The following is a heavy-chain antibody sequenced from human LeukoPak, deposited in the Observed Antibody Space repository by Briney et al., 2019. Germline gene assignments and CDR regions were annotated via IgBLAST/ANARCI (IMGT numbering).Heavy chain of an antibody. D-gene: IGHD6-19*01. Sequence: SETLSLTCTVSGGSISSYYWSWIRQPPGKGLEWIGYIYYSGSTNYNPSLKSRVTISVDTSKNQFSLKLSSVTAADTAVYYCARHSTSGWYWFDPWGQGTLVTVSS. CDR1: GGSISSYY. CDR2: IYYSGST. J-gene: IGHJ5*02. V-gene: IGHV4-59*08. CDR3: ARHSTSGWYWFDP.